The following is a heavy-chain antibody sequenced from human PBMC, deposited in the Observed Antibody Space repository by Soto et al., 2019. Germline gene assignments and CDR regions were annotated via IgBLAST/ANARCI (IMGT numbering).Heavy chain of an antibody. CDR3: ASSYSGTLKAGWFDP. D-gene: IGHD1-26*01. J-gene: IGHJ5*02. Sequence: QVQLVQSGAEVKKPGSSVKVSCKASGGTFSIYAISWVRQAPGQGLEWMGGIIPIFGTANYAQKFQGRVTITADESTSTAYMELSSLRSEDTAVYYCASSYSGTLKAGWFDPWGQGTLVTVSS. CDR1: GGTFSIYA. CDR2: IIPIFGTA. V-gene: IGHV1-69*12.